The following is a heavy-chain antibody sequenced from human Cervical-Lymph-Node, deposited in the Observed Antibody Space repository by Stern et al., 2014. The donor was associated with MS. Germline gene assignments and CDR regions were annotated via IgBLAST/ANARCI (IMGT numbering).Heavy chain of an antibody. CDR1: GFTFSSYS. V-gene: IGHV3-21*01. D-gene: IGHD3-22*01. Sequence: EVQLVESGGDLVQPGGSLRLSCTASGFTFSSYSMNWVRQAPGKGLEWVSSISSSSSYIYYADSVKGRFTISRDNAKNSLYLQMNSLRAEDTAVYYCAILLDYYDSSGVDYWGQGTLVTVSS. CDR3: AILLDYYDSSGVDY. J-gene: IGHJ4*02. CDR2: ISSSSSYI.